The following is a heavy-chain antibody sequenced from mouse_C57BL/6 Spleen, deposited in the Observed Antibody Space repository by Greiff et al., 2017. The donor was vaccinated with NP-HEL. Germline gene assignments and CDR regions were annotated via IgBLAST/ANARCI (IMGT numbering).Heavy chain of an antibody. CDR3: ARLSQAIYAMDY. D-gene: IGHD3-2*02. CDR1: GFTFSDYG. J-gene: IGHJ4*01. Sequence: EVKLVESGGGLVKPGGSLKLSCAASGFTFSDYGMYWVRQAPEKGLEWVAYISSGSSTIYYADTVKGRFTISRDNAKNTLFLQMTSLRSEDTAMYYCARLSQAIYAMDYWGQGTSVTVSS. CDR2: ISSGSSTI. V-gene: IGHV5-17*01.